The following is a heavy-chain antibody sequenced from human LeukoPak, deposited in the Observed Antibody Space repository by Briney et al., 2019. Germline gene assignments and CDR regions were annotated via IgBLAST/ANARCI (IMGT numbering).Heavy chain of an antibody. V-gene: IGHV3-15*01. CDR3: TTYNSRDAFDI. D-gene: IGHD2/OR15-2a*01. Sequence: GGSLRLSCAASGFTVSKSWMSWVGQAPWKGLDWVGRIKSKSDGGTTDHAAPVKGRFIISRDDSKNTLNLQMNSLKTEDTAVYYCTTYNSRDAFDIWGQGTMVTVSS. CDR2: IKSKSDGGTT. J-gene: IGHJ3*02. CDR1: GFTVSKSW.